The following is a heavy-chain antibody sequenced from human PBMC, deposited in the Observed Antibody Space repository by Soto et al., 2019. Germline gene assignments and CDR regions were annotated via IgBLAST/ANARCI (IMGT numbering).Heavy chain of an antibody. CDR3: ALVMMNTSPPRDY. Sequence: EVQLLESGGGLVQPGGSLRLSCAASGFTFSSFVLSWVRQVPGKGLEWVSGISGSGSSTFYADSVKGRFTISRDNAKNTLHLQMNSLRADDTAIYFCALVMMNTSPPRDYWGQGTLVTVSS. CDR2: ISGSGSST. CDR1: GFTFSSFV. V-gene: IGHV3-23*01. D-gene: IGHD2-2*01. J-gene: IGHJ4*02.